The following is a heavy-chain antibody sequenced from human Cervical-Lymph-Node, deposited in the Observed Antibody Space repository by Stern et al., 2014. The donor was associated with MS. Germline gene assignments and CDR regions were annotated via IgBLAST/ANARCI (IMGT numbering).Heavy chain of an antibody. Sequence: EVQLVESAGGLVQPGGSLRLSCVASGYTFSPYWMHCVRQAPGKGLVWVSRTKTDGSDTTYADSVKGRFTISRDNAKSTLFLQMNTLRVEDTAVYYCARADYGDYGHIDFWGRGTLVTVSS. D-gene: IGHD4-17*01. CDR3: ARADYGDYGHIDF. CDR1: GYTFSPYW. V-gene: IGHV3-74*01. J-gene: IGHJ4*02. CDR2: TKTDGSDT.